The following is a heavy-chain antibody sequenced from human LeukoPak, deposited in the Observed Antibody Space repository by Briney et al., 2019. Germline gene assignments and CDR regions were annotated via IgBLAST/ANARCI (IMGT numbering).Heavy chain of an antibody. Sequence: GGSLRLSCAASGFTFSSYSMNWVRQAPGKGLEWVSSISSSSSYIYYADSVKGRFTISRDNAKNSLYLQMNSLRAEDTAVYYCARAGGRYSSSWFKFDYWGQGTLVTVSS. CDR1: GFTFSSYS. D-gene: IGHD6-13*01. CDR3: ARAGGRYSSSWFKFDY. CDR2: ISSSSSYI. J-gene: IGHJ4*02. V-gene: IGHV3-21*01.